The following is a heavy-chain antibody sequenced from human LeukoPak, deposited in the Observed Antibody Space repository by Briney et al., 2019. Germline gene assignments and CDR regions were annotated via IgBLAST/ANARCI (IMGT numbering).Heavy chain of an antibody. CDR2: INHSGST. Sequence: PSETLSLTCAVYGGSFSGYYWSWIRQPPGKGLEWIGEINHSGSTNYNPSLKSRVTISVDTSKNQFSLKLSSVTAVDTAVYYCARDDVGYSYPTGYYYYMDVWGKGTTVTVSS. CDR3: ARDDVGYSYPTGYYYYMDV. V-gene: IGHV4-34*01. J-gene: IGHJ6*03. D-gene: IGHD5-18*01. CDR1: GGSFSGYY.